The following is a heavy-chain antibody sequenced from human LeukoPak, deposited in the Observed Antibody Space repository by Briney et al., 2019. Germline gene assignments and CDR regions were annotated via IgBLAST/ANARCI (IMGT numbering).Heavy chain of an antibody. CDR1: GGSISSSSYY. Sequence: SETLSLTCAVSGGSISSSSYYWGWIRQPPGKGLGWIGSISYSGSTYYNPSLKSRVTISVDTSKNQFSLKLTSVTATDTAMYYCARQDSEGRWPNDYWGQGTLVTVSS. V-gene: IGHV4-39*01. J-gene: IGHJ4*02. CDR3: ARQDSEGRWPNDY. D-gene: IGHD5-24*01. CDR2: ISYSGST.